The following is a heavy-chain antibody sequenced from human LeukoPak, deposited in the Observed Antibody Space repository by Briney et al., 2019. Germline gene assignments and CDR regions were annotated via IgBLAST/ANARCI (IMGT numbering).Heavy chain of an antibody. V-gene: IGHV3-20*04. CDR2: INWNGGGT. J-gene: IGHJ1*01. CDR1: GHSFKDYG. CDR3: AREGRWYYYDSSGPISHAEYFQH. Sequence: GGSLRLSCAATGHSFKDYGMHWVRQPPGKGLEWVSAINWNGGGTDYADSVKGRFTISRDNPRNTLYMQMNSLRAEDTAVYYCAREGRWYYYDSSGPISHAEYFQHWGQGTLVTVSS. D-gene: IGHD3-22*01.